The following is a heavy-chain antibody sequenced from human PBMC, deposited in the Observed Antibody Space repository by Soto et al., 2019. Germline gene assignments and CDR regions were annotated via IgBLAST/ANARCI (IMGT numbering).Heavy chain of an antibody. CDR3: ARERTRGFDP. J-gene: IGHJ5*02. CDR1: GYTFTSYD. CDR2: MNRNRGNT. V-gene: IGHV1-8*01. Sequence: QVQLVQSGAEVKKPGASVKVSCKASGYTFTSYDINWVRQATGQGLEWMGWMNRNRGNTAYAQKVLGRVTMTRKTSRSAAYMELSSLRSEHTAVYYCARERTRGFDPWGQGTLVTVSS.